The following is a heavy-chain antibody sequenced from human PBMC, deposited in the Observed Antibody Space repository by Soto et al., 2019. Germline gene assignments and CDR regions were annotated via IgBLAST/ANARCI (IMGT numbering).Heavy chain of an antibody. CDR1: GFTFDDFA. V-gene: IGHV3-23*01. CDR3: AKSALVGATTGYFDY. Sequence: WVSLRLSCAASGFTFDDFAMHWVRQAPGKGPEWVSGISGSGGSTYYADSVKGRFTISRDNSKNTLYLQMNSLRAEDTAVYYCAKSALVGATTGYFDYWGQGTLVTVSS. D-gene: IGHD1-26*01. CDR2: ISGSGGST. J-gene: IGHJ4*02.